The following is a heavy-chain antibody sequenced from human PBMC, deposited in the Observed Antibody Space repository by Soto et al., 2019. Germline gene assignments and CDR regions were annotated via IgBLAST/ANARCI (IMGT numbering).Heavy chain of an antibody. CDR1: GGSIISDYW. CDR2: IYHSGST. J-gene: IGHJ6*02. CDR3: ARHIVVGGGYGMDV. Sequence: QVQLQESGPGREKPSGTLSLTCTVSGGSIISDYWWNWVRQPAGKGLEWIGEIYHSGSTNYNPSLKSRVTMSVDKSKNQFSLKLTSVTAADTAVYYCARHIVVGGGYGMDVWGQGTTVTVS. V-gene: IGHV4-4*02. D-gene: IGHD2-21*01.